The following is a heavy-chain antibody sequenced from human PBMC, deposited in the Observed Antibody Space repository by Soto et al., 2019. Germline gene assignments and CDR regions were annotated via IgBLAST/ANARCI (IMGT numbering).Heavy chain of an antibody. CDR2: IIPVFSTS. J-gene: IGHJ4*02. D-gene: IGHD3-10*01. CDR1: GGTFSRSA. CDR3: GSGSHFRRLGY. V-gene: IGHV1-69*06. Sequence: QVQLVQSGAEVKKPGSSVKVSCKASGGTFSRSAISWVRQAPGKGLEWVGGIIPVFSTSKYAQKFHGRVTITADNSTSTAYMELSSLRSEETAVYYCGSGSHFRRLGYWGQGTLVTVSS.